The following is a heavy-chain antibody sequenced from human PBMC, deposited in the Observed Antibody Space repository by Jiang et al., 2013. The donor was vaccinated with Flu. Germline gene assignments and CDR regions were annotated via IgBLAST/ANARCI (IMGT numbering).Heavy chain of an antibody. CDR2: IYYSGST. J-gene: IGHJ4*02. D-gene: IGHD6-19*01. CDR1: GGSISIYY. CDR3: ARRAVAATSFGFDY. V-gene: IGHV4-59*08. Sequence: LLKPSETLSLTCTVSGGSISIYYWNWIRQPPGKGLEWIGYIYYSGSTHYNPSLKSRVTISVDTSKNQFSLKLNSVTAADTAVYYCARRAVAATSFGFDYWGQGTLVAVSS.